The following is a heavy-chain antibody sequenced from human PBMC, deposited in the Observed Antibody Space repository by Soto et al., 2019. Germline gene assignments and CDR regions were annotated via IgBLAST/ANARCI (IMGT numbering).Heavy chain of an antibody. J-gene: IGHJ4*02. CDR3: AREGDPAYYFDY. CDR2: INPNSGGT. D-gene: IGHD2-2*01. V-gene: IGHV1-2*04. CDR1: GYTFTGYY. Sequence: ASVKVSCKASGYTFTGYYMHWVRQAPGQGLEWMGWINPNSGGTNYAQKFQGWVTMTRDTSISTAYMELSRLRSDDTAVYYCAREGDPAYYFDYWGKGTLVTVSS.